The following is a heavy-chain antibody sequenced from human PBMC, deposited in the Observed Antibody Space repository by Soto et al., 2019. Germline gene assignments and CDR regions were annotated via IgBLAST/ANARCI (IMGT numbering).Heavy chain of an antibody. J-gene: IGHJ4*02. Sequence: QVQLVQSGAEVKKPGASVKVSCRASGYTFSTYDIDWVRLAPGQGLEWMGSMNPNTGNTEDAQKFQGRVTMTRDTSESTFYMELSSLRSEDTAIYYCARTMGGIAAAGNDYWGQGTLVTVSS. CDR3: ARTMGGIAAAGNDY. V-gene: IGHV1-8*01. CDR2: MNPNTGNT. CDR1: GYTFSTYD. D-gene: IGHD6-13*01.